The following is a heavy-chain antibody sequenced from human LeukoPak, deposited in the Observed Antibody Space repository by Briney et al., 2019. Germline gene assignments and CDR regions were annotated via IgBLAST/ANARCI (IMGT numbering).Heavy chain of an antibody. V-gene: IGHV1-18*01. CDR3: ARRYGSGSYDY. Sequence: ASVKVSCKASGYTFISYHISWVRQAPGQGLEWMGWISAYNGNTNYAQKIQGSVTMTTDTSTSTAYMELRSLRSDDTAVYYCARRYGSGSYDYWGQGTLVTVSS. CDR1: GYTFISYH. D-gene: IGHD3-10*01. J-gene: IGHJ4*02. CDR2: ISAYNGNT.